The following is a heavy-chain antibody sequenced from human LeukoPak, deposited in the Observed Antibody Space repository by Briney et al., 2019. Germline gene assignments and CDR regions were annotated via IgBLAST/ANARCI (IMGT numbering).Heavy chain of an antibody. V-gene: IGHV5-51*01. CDR1: GYSFTSYW. CDR2: IYPGDSDT. Sequence: GESLKISCKGSGYSFTSYWIGWVRQMPGKGLEWMGIIYPGDSDTRYSPSFQGQVTISADKSISTAYLQWGSLKASDTAMYYCARTRRDGYNYSGGSDYWGQGTLVTVSS. D-gene: IGHD5-24*01. CDR3: ARTRRDGYNYSGGSDY. J-gene: IGHJ4*02.